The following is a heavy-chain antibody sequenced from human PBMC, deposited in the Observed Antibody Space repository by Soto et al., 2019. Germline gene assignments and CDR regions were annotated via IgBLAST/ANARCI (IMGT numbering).Heavy chain of an antibody. CDR2: INPNSGGT. V-gene: IGHV1-2*02. J-gene: IGHJ6*02. Sequence: ASLKVSCKASDYTFTSYGISWVRQAPGQGLEWMGWINPNSGGTNYAQKFQGRVTMTRDTSISTAYMELSRLRSDDTAVYYCARRERMDVWGQGTTVTVSS. CDR3: ARRERMDV. D-gene: IGHD1-1*01. CDR1: DYTFTSYG.